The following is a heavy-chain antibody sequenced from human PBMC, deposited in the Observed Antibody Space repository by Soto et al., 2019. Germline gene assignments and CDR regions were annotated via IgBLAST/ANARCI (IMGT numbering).Heavy chain of an antibody. V-gene: IGHV4-34*01. CDR1: GGSFSGYY. D-gene: IGHD5-12*01. CDR2: INHSGST. CDR3: ARRGGYSGYEQYYYYYYYMDV. Sequence: SETLSLTCAVYGGSFSGYYWSWIRQPPGKGLEWIGEINHSGSTNYNPSLKSRVTISVDTSKNQFSLKLSSVTAADTAVYYCARRGGYSGYEQYYYYYYYMDVWGKGTKVTVSS. J-gene: IGHJ6*03.